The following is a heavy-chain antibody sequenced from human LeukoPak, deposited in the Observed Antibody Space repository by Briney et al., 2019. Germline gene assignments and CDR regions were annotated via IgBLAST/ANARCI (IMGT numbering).Heavy chain of an antibody. CDR1: GFTFSSYG. Sequence: PGGSLRLSCAASGFTFSSYGMHWVRQAPGKGLEWVSAISGSGGSTYYADSVKGRFTISRDNSKNTLYLQMNSLRAEDTAVYYCAKVLDYDFWSGYWGFDYWGQGTLVTVSS. CDR2: ISGSGGST. V-gene: IGHV3-23*01. CDR3: AKVLDYDFWSGYWGFDY. J-gene: IGHJ4*02. D-gene: IGHD3-3*01.